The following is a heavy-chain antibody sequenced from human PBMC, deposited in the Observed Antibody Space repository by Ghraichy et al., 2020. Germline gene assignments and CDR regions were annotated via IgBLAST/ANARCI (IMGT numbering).Heavy chain of an antibody. J-gene: IGHJ4*02. Sequence: GGSLRLSCAASGFTFSSYGMHWVRQAPGKGLEWVAVIWYDGSNKYYADSVKGRFTISRDNSKNTLYLQMNSLRAEDTAVYYCARGDVLLWFGELLRTQDSFDYWGQGTLVTVSS. CDR3: ARGDVLLWFGELLRTQDSFDY. CDR1: GFTFSSYG. D-gene: IGHD3-10*01. CDR2: IWYDGSNK. V-gene: IGHV3-33*01.